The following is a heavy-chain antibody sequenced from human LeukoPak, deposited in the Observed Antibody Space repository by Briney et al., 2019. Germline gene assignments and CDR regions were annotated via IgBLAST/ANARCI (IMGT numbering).Heavy chain of an antibody. D-gene: IGHD4/OR15-4a*01. V-gene: IGHV3-7*02. J-gene: IGHJ4*02. CDR3: ARVSQGAYYSDY. CDR2: IKQDGSEK. Sequence: GGSLRLSCAASGFTFSSCWMSWVRQAPGKGLEWVANIKQDGSEKYYVDSVKGRFTISRDNAKNSLYLQMNSLRAEDTAVYYCARVSQGAYYSDYWGQGTLVTVSS. CDR1: GFTFSSCW.